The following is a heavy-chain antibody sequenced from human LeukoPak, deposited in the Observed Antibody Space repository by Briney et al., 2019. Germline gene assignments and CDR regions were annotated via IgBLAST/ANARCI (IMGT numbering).Heavy chain of an antibody. Sequence: PSETLSLTCTVSGGSIGIYYWSWIRQPAGKGLEWIGRIYNSGRTNYSPSLESRVTISIDTSKNQFSLKLSSVSAADTAVYYCARVAMYEFFFDYWGQGTLVTVSS. CDR2: IYNSGRT. J-gene: IGHJ4*02. V-gene: IGHV4-4*07. CDR1: GGSIGIYY. D-gene: IGHD2-8*01. CDR3: ARVAMYEFFFDY.